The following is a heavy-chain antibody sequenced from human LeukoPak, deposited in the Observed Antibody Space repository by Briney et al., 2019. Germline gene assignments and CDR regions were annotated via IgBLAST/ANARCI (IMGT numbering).Heavy chain of an antibody. D-gene: IGHD2-21*01. J-gene: IGHJ4*02. CDR1: RGSVGSSRHY. CDR2: IYYIAST. Sequence: AETVSLTCAVSRGSVGSSRHYWGGVRQPPGKGLEWIGSIYYIASTSYNPPLKSRVTISVATSKKQFSLKLSPVTAADTAVYYCARLEYAYCGGDCHSFWGQGTLVTVSS. V-gene: IGHV4-39*01. CDR3: ARLEYAYCGGDCHSF.